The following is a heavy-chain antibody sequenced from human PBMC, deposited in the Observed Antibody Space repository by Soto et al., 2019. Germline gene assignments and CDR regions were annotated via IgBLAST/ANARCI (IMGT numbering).Heavy chain of an antibody. CDR2: IIPIFGTA. D-gene: IGHD4-17*01. CDR3: ARDDPGVTTSAFDI. CDR1: GGTFSSYA. J-gene: IGHJ3*02. Sequence: SVKVSCKASGGTFSSYAISWVRQAPGQGLEWMGGIIPIFGTANYAQKFQGRVTITADESTSTAYMELSSPRSEDTAVYYCARDDPGVTTSAFDIRGQGTMVTVSS. V-gene: IGHV1-69*13.